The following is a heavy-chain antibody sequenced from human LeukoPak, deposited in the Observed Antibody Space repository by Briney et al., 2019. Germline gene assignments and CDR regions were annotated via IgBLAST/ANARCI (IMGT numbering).Heavy chain of an antibody. CDR2: INSDGSST. J-gene: IGHJ4*02. V-gene: IGHV3-74*01. CDR3: ARYFERGLGVIDY. Sequence: PGGSLRLSCAASGFTFSSYWMHWVRQAPGKGLVWVSRINSDGSSTDYADSVKGRFTMSRDNAKNTLYLQMNSLRVEDTSVYYCARYFERGLGVIDYWGQGTLVTVSS. CDR1: GFTFSSYW. D-gene: IGHD3-10*01.